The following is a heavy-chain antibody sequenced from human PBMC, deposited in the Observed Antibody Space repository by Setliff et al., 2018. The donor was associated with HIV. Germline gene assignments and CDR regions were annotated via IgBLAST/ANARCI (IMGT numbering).Heavy chain of an antibody. CDR1: GYSISSGYY. Sequence: SETLSLTCAVSGYSISSGYYWGWIRQPPGKGLEWIGSIYHSGSTYYNPSLKSRVTISVDTSKNQFSLKLTSVTAADTAVYYCARRGAYGHDYFDYWGPGILVTVSS. D-gene: IGHD5-12*01. CDR3: ARRGAYGHDYFDY. CDR2: IYHSGST. V-gene: IGHV4-38-2*01. J-gene: IGHJ4*02.